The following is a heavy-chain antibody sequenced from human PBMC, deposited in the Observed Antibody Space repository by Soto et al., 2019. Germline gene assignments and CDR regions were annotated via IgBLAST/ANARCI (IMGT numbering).Heavy chain of an antibody. CDR3: ARDHYSSGWYPRGYYYYGMDV. V-gene: IGHV4-31*03. Sequence: SETLSLTCTVSGGSISSGGYYWSWIRQHPGKGLEWIGYIYYSGSTYYNPSLKSRVTISVDTSKNQFSMKLSSVTAADTAVYYCARDHYSSGWYPRGYYYYGMDVWGQGTTVTVSS. CDR1: GGSISSGGYY. J-gene: IGHJ6*02. D-gene: IGHD6-19*01. CDR2: IYYSGST.